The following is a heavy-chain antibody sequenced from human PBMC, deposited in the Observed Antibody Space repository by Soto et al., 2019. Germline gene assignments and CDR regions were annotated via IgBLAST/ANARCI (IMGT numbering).Heavy chain of an antibody. CDR2: ISSSSASI. CDR3: ARVRLYYDILTGLDY. CDR1: GFTFSSYS. Sequence: GGSLRLSCAASGFTFSSYSMNWVRQAPGKGLEWISYISSSSASIYYADSVKGRFTISRDNAENSLYLHMNSLRDEDTAVYYCARVRLYYDILTGLDYWGQGTLVTAPQ. D-gene: IGHD3-9*01. J-gene: IGHJ4*02. V-gene: IGHV3-48*02.